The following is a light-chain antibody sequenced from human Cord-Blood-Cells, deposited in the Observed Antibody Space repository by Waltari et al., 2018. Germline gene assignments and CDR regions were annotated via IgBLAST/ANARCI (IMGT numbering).Light chain of an antibody. CDR2: QAS. CDR3: QQYNSYSPWT. Sequence: DIQMTQPPSTLSASVGDRVTITCRASQSISSWLAWYQQKPGKAPKLLIYQASSLESGVPSRFSGSGSGTEFTLTISSLQPDDFATYYCQQYNSYSPWTFGQGTKVEIK. CDR1: QSISSW. V-gene: IGKV1-5*03. J-gene: IGKJ1*01.